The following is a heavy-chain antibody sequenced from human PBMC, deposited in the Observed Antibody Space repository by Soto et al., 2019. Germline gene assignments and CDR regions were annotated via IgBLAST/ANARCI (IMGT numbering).Heavy chain of an antibody. D-gene: IGHD5-12*01. CDR3: ARPVRRDGYNYCVGY. Sequence: GGSLRLSSAASGFTFSSYSMNWFRQAPGKGLEWVSSISSSSSYIYYADSVKGRFTISRDNAKNSLYLQMNSLRAEDTAVYYCARPVRRDGYNYCVGYWGQGTLVTVSS. CDR1: GFTFSSYS. J-gene: IGHJ4*02. CDR2: ISSSSSYI. V-gene: IGHV3-21*01.